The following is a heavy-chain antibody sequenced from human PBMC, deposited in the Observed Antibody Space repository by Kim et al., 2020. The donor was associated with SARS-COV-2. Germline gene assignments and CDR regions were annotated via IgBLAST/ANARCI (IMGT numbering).Heavy chain of an antibody. CDR2: INPSGGST. CDR3: ARDLTMVQGASPDPLNYYYGMDV. V-gene: IGHV1-46*01. Sequence: ASVKVSCKASGYTFTSYYMHWVRQAPGQGLEWMGIINPSGGSTSYAKKFQGRVTMTRDTSTSTVYMEVSSLRSEDTAVYYCARDLTMVQGASPDPLNYYYGMDVWGQENTVTVSS. D-gene: IGHD3-10*01. CDR1: GYTFTSYY. J-gene: IGHJ6*02.